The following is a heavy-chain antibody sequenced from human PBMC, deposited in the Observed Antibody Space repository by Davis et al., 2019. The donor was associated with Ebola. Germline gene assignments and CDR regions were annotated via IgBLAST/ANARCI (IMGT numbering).Heavy chain of an antibody. Sequence: SETLSLTCTVSGGSISGGGNYWSWIRQHPGKGLEWIGYIYYSGSTFYNVSLKSRVTISVDTSNNQFSLKLTSVTAADTAMYFCSRARNGVAFDIWGQGTMVTVSS. CDR3: SRARNGVAFDI. J-gene: IGHJ3*02. CDR2: IYYSGST. CDR1: GGSISGGGNY. D-gene: IGHD5-24*01. V-gene: IGHV4-31*03.